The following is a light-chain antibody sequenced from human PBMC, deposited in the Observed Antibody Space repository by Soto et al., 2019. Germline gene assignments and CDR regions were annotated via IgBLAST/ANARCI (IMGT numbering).Light chain of an antibody. CDR1: QSVSTY. J-gene: IGKJ1*01. CDR2: GAS. V-gene: IGKV3-20*01. Sequence: VVTKSAATLSLSPGENATLSCRGSQSVSTYLAWYQQKPGQAPRLLIAGASNRATGIPDRFSGSGSGTDSILTISRLEPEDSAVYYCQQYGSPGTFGQGTKVDIK. CDR3: QQYGSPGT.